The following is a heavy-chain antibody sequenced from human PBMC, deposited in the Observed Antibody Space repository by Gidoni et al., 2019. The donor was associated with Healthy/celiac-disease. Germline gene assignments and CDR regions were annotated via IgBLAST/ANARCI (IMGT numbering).Heavy chain of an antibody. Sequence: EVQLLESGGGLVQPGGSLRLSCAASGFTFSSYAMSWVRQAPGKGLGWVSAISGSGGSTYYADSVKGRFTISRDNSKNTLYLQMNSLRAEDTAVYYCAKDNGYSSGWYAVYFQHWGQGTLVTVSS. CDR1: GFTFSSYA. CDR2: ISGSGGST. J-gene: IGHJ1*01. V-gene: IGHV3-23*01. D-gene: IGHD6-19*01. CDR3: AKDNGYSSGWYAVYFQH.